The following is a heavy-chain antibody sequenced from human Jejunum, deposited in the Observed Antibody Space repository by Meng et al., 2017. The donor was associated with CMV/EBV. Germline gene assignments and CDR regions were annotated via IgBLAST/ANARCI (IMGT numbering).Heavy chain of an antibody. D-gene: IGHD6-19*01. CDR1: FTFSRFE. CDR3: AKALMYSSGYYYYGMDV. J-gene: IGHJ6*02. V-gene: IGHV3-48*03. CDR2: ISGSGNTI. Sequence: FTFSRFEMNWVRQAPGKGLEWVSYISGSGNTIYYADSVKGRFTISRDNSKNTLYLQMNSLRAEDTAVYYCAKALMYSSGYYYYGMDVWGQGTTVTV.